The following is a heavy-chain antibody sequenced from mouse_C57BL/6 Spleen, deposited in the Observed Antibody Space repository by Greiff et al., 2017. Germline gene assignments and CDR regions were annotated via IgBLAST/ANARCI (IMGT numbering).Heavy chain of an antibody. CDR1: GYTFTSYW. CDR2: IDPSDSYT. V-gene: IGHV1-69*01. D-gene: IGHD1-1*01. CDR3: ARRDGSSYKYFDV. Sequence: QVQLQQPGAELVMPGASVKLSCKASGYTFTSYWMHWVKQRPGQGLEWIGEIDPSDSYTNYNQKFKGKSTLTVDKSSSTAYMQQSSLTSEDSAVYYCARRDGSSYKYFDVWGTGTTVTVSS. J-gene: IGHJ1*03.